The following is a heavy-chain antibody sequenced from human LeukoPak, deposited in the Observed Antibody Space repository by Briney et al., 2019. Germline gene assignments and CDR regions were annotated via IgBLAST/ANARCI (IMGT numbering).Heavy chain of an antibody. CDR1: GFTFNSYE. J-gene: IGHJ4*02. V-gene: IGHV3-48*03. CDR2: INGGATTI. D-gene: IGHD2-8*01. Sequence: GGSLRLSCAPSGFTFNSYEMHWVRQAPGEGLDWISYINGGATTINYVDSVWGRFSVSRDNAQNSVHLQMNSLRDEDTAVYYCVRGRLIRSTNYFDYWGQGALVTVSS. CDR3: VRGRLIRSTNYFDY.